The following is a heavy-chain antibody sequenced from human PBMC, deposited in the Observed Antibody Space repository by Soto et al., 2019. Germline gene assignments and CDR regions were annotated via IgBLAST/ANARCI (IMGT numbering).Heavy chain of an antibody. CDR3: ARDTFDDYSNYENWFDP. J-gene: IGHJ5*02. CDR1: GGSISSGDYY. CDR2: IYYSGST. Sequence: SETLSLTCTVSGGSISSGDYYWSWIRQPPGKGLEWIGYIYYSGSTYYNPSLKSRVTISVDTSKNQFSLKLSSVTAADTAVYYCARDTFDDYSNYENWFDPWGQGTLVTVSS. D-gene: IGHD4-4*01. V-gene: IGHV4-30-4*01.